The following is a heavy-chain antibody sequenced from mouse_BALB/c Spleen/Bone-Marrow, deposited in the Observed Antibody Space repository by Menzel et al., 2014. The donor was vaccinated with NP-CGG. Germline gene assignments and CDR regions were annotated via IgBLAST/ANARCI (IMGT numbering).Heavy chain of an antibody. CDR2: ISDGGTYT. Sequence: DVKLVESGGGLVKPGGSLKLSCAASGFTFSDYYIYWVRQTPEKRLEWVATISDGGTYTYCPDTVKGRFTISRDNAKNNLYLQMNGLKSEDTAMYYCVRDGDYRYAYWGQGTLVTVSA. V-gene: IGHV5-4*02. CDR1: GFTFSDYY. CDR3: VRDGDYRYAY. D-gene: IGHD2-14*01. J-gene: IGHJ3*01.